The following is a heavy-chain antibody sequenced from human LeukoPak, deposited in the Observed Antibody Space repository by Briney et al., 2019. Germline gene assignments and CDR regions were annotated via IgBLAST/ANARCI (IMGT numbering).Heavy chain of an antibody. D-gene: IGHD5-18*01. CDR3: ARTSGSYLDY. V-gene: IGHV3-11*04. CDR2: ISNSGTSI. Sequence: GSLRLSCAASGFSFGDHYMSWIRQAPGKGLEWVSYISNSGTSIYYADSVKGRFTISRDNANNSLSLQMTSLRADDMALYYCARTSGSYLDYWGQGILVTVSS. J-gene: IGHJ4*02. CDR1: GFSFGDHY.